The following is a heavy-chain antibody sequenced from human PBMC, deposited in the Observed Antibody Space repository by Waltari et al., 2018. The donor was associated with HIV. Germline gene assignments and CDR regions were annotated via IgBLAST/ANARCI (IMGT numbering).Heavy chain of an antibody. CDR3: TRDLSTYGHEFDY. Sequence: VQLVESGGKSVQPGGSLRLSCAASGFNFRSYWMHWIRHVPGKGLVWVAHINIDGGDTSYLESVKGRFTISRDNANNTLYLQMNNLRVEDTDMYVCTRDLSTYGHEFDYWGQGTLVTVAS. D-gene: IGHD2-2*01. J-gene: IGHJ4*02. CDR1: GFNFRSYW. V-gene: IGHV3-74*01. CDR2: INIDGGDT.